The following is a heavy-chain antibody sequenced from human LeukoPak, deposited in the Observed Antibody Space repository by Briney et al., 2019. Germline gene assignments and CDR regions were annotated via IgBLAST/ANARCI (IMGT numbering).Heavy chain of an antibody. J-gene: IGHJ6*03. V-gene: IGHV1-8*03. CDR3: ARAPSRIAARLQDIVGGYYMDV. D-gene: IGHD6-6*01. Sequence: ASVKVSCKASGYTFTSYDIHWVRQATGQGLEWMGWMNPNSGNTGYARNFQGRVTITRNTSISTAYIELSSLRSEDTAVYYCARAPSRIAARLQDIVGGYYMDVWGKGTTVTVSS. CDR2: MNPNSGNT. CDR1: GYTFTSYD.